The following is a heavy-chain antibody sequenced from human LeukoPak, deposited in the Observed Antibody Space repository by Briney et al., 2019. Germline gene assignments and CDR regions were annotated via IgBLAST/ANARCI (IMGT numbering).Heavy chain of an antibody. Sequence: GGSLRLSCAASGFTFSSYWMSWVRQAPGKGLEWVANIKQDGSEKYYVDSVKGRFTISRDNAKNSLYLQMNSLRAKDTAVYYCAREQYQLLYYWENWFDPWGQGTLDTVSS. D-gene: IGHD2-2*02. CDR2: IKQDGSEK. V-gene: IGHV3-7*01. CDR3: AREQYQLLYYWENWFDP. J-gene: IGHJ5*02. CDR1: GFTFSSYW.